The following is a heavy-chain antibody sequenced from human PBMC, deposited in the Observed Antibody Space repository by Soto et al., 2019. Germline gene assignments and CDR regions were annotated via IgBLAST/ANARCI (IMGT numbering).Heavy chain of an antibody. J-gene: IGHJ6*02. CDR2: ISYDGSNK. CDR1: GFTFSSYG. D-gene: IGHD3-3*01. V-gene: IGHV3-30*18. Sequence: QVQLVESGGGVVQPGRSLRLSCAASGFTFSSYGMHWVRQAPGKGLEWVAVISYDGSNKYYADSVKGRFTISRDNSKNTLYLQMNSLRAEDTAVYYCAKDQNLAGGFLEWLRAKRPLLYGMDVWGQGTTVTVSS. CDR3: AKDQNLAGGFLEWLRAKRPLLYGMDV.